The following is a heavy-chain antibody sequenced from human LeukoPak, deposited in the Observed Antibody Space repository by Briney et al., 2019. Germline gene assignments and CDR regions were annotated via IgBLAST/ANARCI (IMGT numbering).Heavy chain of an antibody. Sequence: SETLSLTCTVSGGSISSYYWSWIRQPPGKGLEWIGYIYYSGSTNYNPSLKSRVTISVDTSKNQFSLKLSSVTAADTAVYYCARSSAMIVVVSFDYWGQGTLVTVSS. V-gene: IGHV4-59*01. CDR3: ARSSAMIVVVSFDY. J-gene: IGHJ4*02. CDR2: IYYSGST. CDR1: GGSISSYY. D-gene: IGHD3-22*01.